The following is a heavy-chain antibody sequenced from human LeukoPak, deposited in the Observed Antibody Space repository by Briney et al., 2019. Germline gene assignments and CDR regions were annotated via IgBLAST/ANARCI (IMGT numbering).Heavy chain of an antibody. Sequence: SVKVSCKASGGTFSSYAIRWVRQAPGQGLEWMGGIIPIFGTANYAQKFQGRVTITADESTSTAYMELSSLRSEDTAVYYCARTTVVTRDFDYWGQGTLVTVSS. CDR1: GGTFSSYA. J-gene: IGHJ4*02. CDR2: IIPIFGTA. D-gene: IGHD4-23*01. CDR3: ARTTVVTRDFDY. V-gene: IGHV1-69*13.